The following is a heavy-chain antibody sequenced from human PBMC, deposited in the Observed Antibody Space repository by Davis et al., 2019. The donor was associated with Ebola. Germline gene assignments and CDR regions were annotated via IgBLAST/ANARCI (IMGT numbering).Heavy chain of an antibody. V-gene: IGHV4-39*01. CDR2: IYYSGST. CDR1: GGSISSSSYY. CDR3: ARTGTGEDFDY. D-gene: IGHD7-27*01. Sequence: SETLSLTCTVSGGSISSSSYYWGWIRQPPGKGLEWFGSIYYSGSTYYNPSLKSRVTISVDTSKNQFSLKLSSVTAADTAVYYCARTGTGEDFDYWGQGTLVTVSS. J-gene: IGHJ4*02.